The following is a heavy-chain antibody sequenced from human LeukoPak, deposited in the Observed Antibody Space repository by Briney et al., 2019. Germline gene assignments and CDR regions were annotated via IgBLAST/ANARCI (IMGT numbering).Heavy chain of an antibody. CDR1: GFTFSSYA. CDR3: VLWFGELPQFDY. D-gene: IGHD3-10*01. Sequence: PGGSLRLSCAASGFTFSSYAMSWVRQAPGKGLEWVSAISGSGGSTYYADSVKGRFTISRDNSKNTLYLQMNSLRAEDTAVYYCVLWFGELPQFDYWGQGTLVTVSS. V-gene: IGHV3-23*01. CDR2: ISGSGGST. J-gene: IGHJ4*02.